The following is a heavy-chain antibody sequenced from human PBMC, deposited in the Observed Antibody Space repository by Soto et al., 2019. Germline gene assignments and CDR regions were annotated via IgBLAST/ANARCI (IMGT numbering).Heavy chain of an antibody. D-gene: IGHD3-3*01. CDR3: ARLRFLEWLLTRGNFDY. Sequence: SETLSLTCAVYGGSFSGYYWSWIRQPPGKGLGWIGEINHSGSTNYNPSLKSRVTISVDTSKNQFSLKLSSVTAADTAVYYCARLRFLEWLLTRGNFDYWGQGTLVTVSS. V-gene: IGHV4-34*01. CDR1: GGSFSGYY. CDR2: INHSGST. J-gene: IGHJ4*02.